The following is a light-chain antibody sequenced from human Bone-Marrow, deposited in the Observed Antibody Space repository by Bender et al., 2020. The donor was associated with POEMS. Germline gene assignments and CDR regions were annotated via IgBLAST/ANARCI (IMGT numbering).Light chain of an antibody. CDR3: QSYDSDLNGWV. Sequence: QSVLTQPPSVSGAPGQRVTISCTGSSSDIGAGYDVHWYQQLPGTAPKLLIYGHTNRPSGVPDRFSGSTSGASASLAITGLQAEDEADYFCQSYDSDLNGWVFGGGTKLTVL. J-gene: IGLJ3*02. CDR1: SSDIGAGYD. CDR2: GHT. V-gene: IGLV1-40*01.